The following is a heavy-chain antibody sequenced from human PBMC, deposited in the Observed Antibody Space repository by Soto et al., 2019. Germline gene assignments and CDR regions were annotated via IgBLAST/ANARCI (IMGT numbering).Heavy chain of an antibody. D-gene: IGHD2-2*01. CDR1: GINFNNAW. V-gene: IGHV3-15*01. J-gene: IGHJ4*02. CDR3: TNQMLPVPMWVSFDHEH. Sequence: EVQLVESGGGLLKPGGSLRLSCLASGINFNNAWMSWVRQAPGKGLEWVGRVKSKSNGETVDYAAPVKGRFAISRDDSRNTVYLHINNLTTEDRAVYDHTNQMLPVPMWVSFDHEHWGQGTRVTVSS. CDR2: VKSKSNGETV.